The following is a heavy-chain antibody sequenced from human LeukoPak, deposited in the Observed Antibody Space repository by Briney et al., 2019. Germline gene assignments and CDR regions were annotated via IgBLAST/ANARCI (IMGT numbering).Heavy chain of an antibody. J-gene: IGHJ6*03. CDR3: ARFAAGGSYYYYMDV. V-gene: IGHV3-74*01. CDR2: INTDGSST. Sequence: GGSLRLSCAASGFTFSSYWMHWVRQAPGKGLVWVSRINTDGSSTSYADSVKGRFTISRDNAKNSLYLQMNSLRADDTAVYYCARFAAGGSYYYYMDVWGKGTTVTVSS. D-gene: IGHD6-25*01. CDR1: GFTFSSYW.